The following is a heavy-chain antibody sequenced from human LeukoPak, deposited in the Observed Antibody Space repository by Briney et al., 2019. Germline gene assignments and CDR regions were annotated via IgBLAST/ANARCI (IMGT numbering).Heavy chain of an antibody. CDR3: AREGWEPYDFLSLHAFDI. CDR1: GFTFSNYW. Sequence: GGSLRLSCAASGFTFSNYWMHWVRQAPGKGLVWVSRINSDGSSTSYADSVKGRFTVSRDNAKNTLYLQMNSLRAEDTAVYYCAREGWEPYDFLSLHAFDIWGQGTMVTVSS. V-gene: IGHV3-74*01. J-gene: IGHJ3*02. D-gene: IGHD3-3*01. CDR2: INSDGSST.